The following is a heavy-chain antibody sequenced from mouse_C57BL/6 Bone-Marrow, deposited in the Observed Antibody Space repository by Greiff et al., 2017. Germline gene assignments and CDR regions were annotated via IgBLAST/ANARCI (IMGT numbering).Heavy chain of an antibody. CDR1: GYAFSSSW. Sequence: QVQLKQSGPELVKPGASVKISCKASGYAFSSSWMNWVKQRPGKGLEWIGRIYPGDGDTNYNGKFKGKATLTADKSSSTAYMQLSSLTSEDSAVYFCARYYDGYYFDVWGTGTTVNVSS. CDR3: ARYYDGYYFDV. J-gene: IGHJ1*03. CDR2: IYPGDGDT. D-gene: IGHD2-3*01. V-gene: IGHV1-82*01.